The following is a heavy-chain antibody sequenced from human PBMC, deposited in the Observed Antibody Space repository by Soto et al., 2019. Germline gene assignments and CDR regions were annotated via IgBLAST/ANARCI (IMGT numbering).Heavy chain of an antibody. CDR2: INPSGGST. CDR1: GYTFTSYY. CDR3: ARAQYYYDTSGYPFDY. D-gene: IGHD3-22*01. Sequence: ASVKVSCKASGYTFTSYYMHWVRQAPGQGLEWMGIINPSGGSTTYAQKFQGRVTMTGDTSTSTVYMELSSLRFEDTAVYYCARAQYYYDTSGYPFDYWGQGTLVTVSS. V-gene: IGHV1-46*01. J-gene: IGHJ4*02.